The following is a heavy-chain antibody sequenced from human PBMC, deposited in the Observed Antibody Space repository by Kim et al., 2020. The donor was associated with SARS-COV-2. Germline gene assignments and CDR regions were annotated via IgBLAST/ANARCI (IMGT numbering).Heavy chain of an antibody. D-gene: IGHD1-7*01. V-gene: IGHV4-39*07. CDR3: ARDGDYTNTWDYDFDH. CDR2: IHNAGST. Sequence: SETLSLTCTVSGGSINDNPYYWGWVRQPPGKGLEWIASIHNAGSTSYNPSLRSRVTMSVYTSKNEFSLHLTALTAADTAVYYCARDGDYTNTWDYDFDH. CDR1: GGSINDNPYY. J-gene: IGHJ4*01.